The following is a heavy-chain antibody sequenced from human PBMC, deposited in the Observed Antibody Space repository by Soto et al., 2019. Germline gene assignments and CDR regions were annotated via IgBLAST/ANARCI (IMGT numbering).Heavy chain of an antibody. J-gene: IGHJ4*02. CDR1: GYTFTSYG. CDR2: ISAYNGNT. V-gene: IGHV1-18*01. D-gene: IGHD6-13*01. Sequence: QVQLVQAGAEVKKPGASVKVSCKASGYTFTSYGISWVRQAPGQGLEWMGWISAYNGNTKYAQKFQGRGTMTTDTSTSTAYMEVRSLRSDDTAVYYCARDAAAGLNDYWGQGTLVTVSS. CDR3: ARDAAAGLNDY.